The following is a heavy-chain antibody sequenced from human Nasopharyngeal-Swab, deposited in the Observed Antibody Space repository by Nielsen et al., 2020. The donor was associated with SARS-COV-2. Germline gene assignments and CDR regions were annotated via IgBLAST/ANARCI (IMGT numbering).Heavy chain of an antibody. D-gene: IGHD5-24*01. J-gene: IGHJ5*02. CDR3: AREGGEMATIGFGDGFDP. CDR2: VYYSERT. V-gene: IGHV4-39*07. CDR1: GGSVSSSLYY. Sequence: SETLSLTCTVSGGSVSSSLYYWAWIRQPPGKGLQWIASVYYSERTYSNPSLKSRVTISVDTSKNQFSLKLSSVTAADTAVYYCAREGGEMATIGFGDGFDPWGQGTLVTVSS.